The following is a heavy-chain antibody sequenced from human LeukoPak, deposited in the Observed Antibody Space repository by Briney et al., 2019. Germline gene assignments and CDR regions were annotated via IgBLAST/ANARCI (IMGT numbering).Heavy chain of an antibody. J-gene: IGHJ4*02. CDR3: ARGDTTVTRHFDY. V-gene: IGHV3-21*04. D-gene: IGHD4-17*01. CDR1: GFTFNNYN. Sequence: SGGSLRLSCAASGFTFNNYNMNWVRQAPGKALEWVSSITSSGTYIFYADSVKGRFTISRDNAKNSLYLQMNSLRAEDTAIYYCARGDTTVTRHFDYWGQGTLVTVSS. CDR2: ITSSGTYI.